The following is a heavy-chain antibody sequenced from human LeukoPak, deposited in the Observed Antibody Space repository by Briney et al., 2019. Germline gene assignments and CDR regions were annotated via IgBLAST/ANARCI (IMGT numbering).Heavy chain of an antibody. V-gene: IGHV1-69*13. J-gene: IGHJ4*02. Sequence: SVKVSCKASGGTFSSYAISWVRQAPGQGLEWMGGIIPIFGTANYAQKFQGRVTITADESTSTAYMELRSLRSDDTAVYYCARNSIQLWSPCDYWGQGTLVTVSS. D-gene: IGHD5-18*01. CDR1: GGTFSSYA. CDR3: ARNSIQLWSPCDY. CDR2: IIPIFGTA.